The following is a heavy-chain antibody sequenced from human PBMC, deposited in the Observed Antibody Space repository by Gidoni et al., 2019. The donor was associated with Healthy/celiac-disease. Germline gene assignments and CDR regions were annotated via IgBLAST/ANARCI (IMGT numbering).Heavy chain of an antibody. CDR2: INTNTGNP. CDR3: ARETVLARRLGHSSSWAGDYYYYGMDV. CDR1: GYTFTSYA. Sequence: QVQLVQSGSELKKPGASVKVSCKASGYTFTSYAMNWVRQAPGQGLEWMGWINTNTGNPTYAQGFTGRFVFSLDTSVSTAYLQISSLKAEDTAVYYCARETVLARRLGHSSSWAGDYYYYGMDVWGQGTTVTVSS. J-gene: IGHJ6*02. D-gene: IGHD6-13*01. V-gene: IGHV7-4-1*02.